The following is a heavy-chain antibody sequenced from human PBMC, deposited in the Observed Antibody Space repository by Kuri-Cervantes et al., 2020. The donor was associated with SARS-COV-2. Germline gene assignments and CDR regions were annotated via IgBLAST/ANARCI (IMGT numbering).Heavy chain of an antibody. D-gene: IGHD1-26*01. J-gene: IGHJ4*02. Sequence: GSLRLSCAASGFTFSDYYMSWIRQAPGKGLEWVGRVYSTGTTDYNPSLKSRVTMSVDTSKSQFSLNLTSVTAADTAVYYCARVGARGLDFWGQGTLVTVSS. V-gene: IGHV4-59*10. CDR3: ARVGARGLDF. CDR1: GFTFSDYY. CDR2: VYSTGTT.